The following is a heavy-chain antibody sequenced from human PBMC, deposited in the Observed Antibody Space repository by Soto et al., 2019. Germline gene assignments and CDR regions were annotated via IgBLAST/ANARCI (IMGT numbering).Heavy chain of an antibody. V-gene: IGHV3-33*01. Sequence: QVQLVESGGNVVQPGRSLRLSCAASGFSFSYHGMHWVRQAPGKGLEWVAHLWAGGNIAYYAYSVRGRFTISSDHSKNPLYRQMNSLGVEDLGVDYCTREAQPLANYGMDVWGQGPTVTVSS. CDR2: LWAGGNIA. D-gene: IGHD6-13*01. CDR1: GFSFSYHG. CDR3: TREAQPLANYGMDV. J-gene: IGHJ6*02.